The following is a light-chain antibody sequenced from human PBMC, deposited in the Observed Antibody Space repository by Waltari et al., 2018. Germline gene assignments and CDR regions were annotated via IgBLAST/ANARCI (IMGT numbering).Light chain of an antibody. J-gene: IGLJ3*02. CDR1: SSNIGSNF. CDR2: KDN. Sequence: QSVLTQPPSASGTPGQRVTISCSGTSSNIGSNFVYWYQQLSGTAPKLLIYKDNPRPSGVPDRFSGSRSGTSASLTISGLRSDDESHFYCATWDDGLSGHWVFGGGTKLTVL. V-gene: IGLV1-47*01. CDR3: ATWDDGLSGHWV.